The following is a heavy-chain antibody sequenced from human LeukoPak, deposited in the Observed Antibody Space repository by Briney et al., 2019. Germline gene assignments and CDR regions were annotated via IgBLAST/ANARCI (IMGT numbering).Heavy chain of an antibody. CDR3: TKDAYGSGSLLPFDY. Sequence: GGSLRLSCAASGFTFSNYAMNWVRQAPGKGLEWVSTITGSDGTYYADSVKGRFTISRDDSKNTLYLQMSSLRAEDTAVYYCTKDAYGSGSLLPFDYWGQGTLVTVSS. D-gene: IGHD3-10*01. CDR1: GFTFSNYA. CDR2: ITGSDGT. V-gene: IGHV3-23*01. J-gene: IGHJ4*02.